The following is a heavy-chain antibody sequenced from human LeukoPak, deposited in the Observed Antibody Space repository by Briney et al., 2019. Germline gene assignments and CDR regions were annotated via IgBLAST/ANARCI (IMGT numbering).Heavy chain of an antibody. J-gene: IGHJ5*01. CDR1: GGSFTSGGYY. CDR2: IYYTGST. D-gene: IGHD4-17*01. Sequence: SQTLSLTCTVSGGSFTSGGYYWSWIRQPPGKGLEWMGYIYYTGSTHYNPSLKSRISMSVDTSKRQFSLNLMSVTGADTAIYYCARDKVTVTGNWFDSWGQGTLVAVSS. V-gene: IGHV4-31*03. CDR3: ARDKVTVTGNWFDS.